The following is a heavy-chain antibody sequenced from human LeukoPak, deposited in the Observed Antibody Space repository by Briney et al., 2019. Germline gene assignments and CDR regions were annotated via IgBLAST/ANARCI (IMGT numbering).Heavy chain of an antibody. CDR2: IYYSGST. J-gene: IGHJ2*01. Sequence: SETLSLTCTVSGGSISSYYWSWIRQPPGKGLEWIGYIYYSGSTNYNPSLKSRVTISVDTSKNQFSLKLSSVTAADTAVYYCARRAPRPRWYFDLWGRGTLVTVSS. CDR1: GGSISSYY. CDR3: ARRAPRPRWYFDL. V-gene: IGHV4-59*08.